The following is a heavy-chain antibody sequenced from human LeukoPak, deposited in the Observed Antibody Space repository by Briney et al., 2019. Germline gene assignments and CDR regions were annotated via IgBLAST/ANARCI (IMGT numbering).Heavy chain of an antibody. CDR1: GYTFTGYY. CDR3: ARGDYGDYVVWFDP. V-gene: IGHV1-2*02. CDR2: INPNSGGT. J-gene: IGHJ5*02. Sequence: ASVKVSCKASGYTFTGYYMHWVRQAPRQGLEWMGWINPNSGGTNYAQKFQGRVTMTRDTSISTAYMELSRLRSDDTAVYYCARGDYGDYVVWFDPWGQGTLVTVSS. D-gene: IGHD4-17*01.